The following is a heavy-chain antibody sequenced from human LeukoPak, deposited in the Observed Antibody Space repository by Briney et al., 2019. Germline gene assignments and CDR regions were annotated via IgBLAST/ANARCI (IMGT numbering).Heavy chain of an antibody. CDR1: GFTFSSYA. V-gene: IGHV3-23*01. CDR3: AKDRRFIQLCP. D-gene: IGHD5-18*01. CDR2: ISGSGGST. J-gene: IGHJ5*02. Sequence: GGSLRLSCAASGFTFSSYAMSWVHQAPGKGLEWVSAISGSGGSTYYADSVKGRFTISRDNSKNTLYLQMNSLRAEDTAVYYCAKDRRFIQLCPWGQGTLVTVSS.